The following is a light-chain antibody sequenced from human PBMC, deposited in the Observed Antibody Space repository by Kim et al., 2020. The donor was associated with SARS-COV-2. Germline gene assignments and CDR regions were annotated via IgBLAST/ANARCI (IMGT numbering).Light chain of an antibody. CDR1: SSNIGSNY. J-gene: IGLJ2*01. CDR2: RNN. V-gene: IGLV1-47*01. CDR3: AAWDDSLSAVV. Sequence: QSVLTQPPSASGTPGQRVTISCSGSSSNIGSNYVYWYQHIPGTAPKLLIYRNNQRPSGVPDRFSGSKSGTSASLAISGLRSEDEADYYCAAWDDSLSAVVFGGGTQLTVL.